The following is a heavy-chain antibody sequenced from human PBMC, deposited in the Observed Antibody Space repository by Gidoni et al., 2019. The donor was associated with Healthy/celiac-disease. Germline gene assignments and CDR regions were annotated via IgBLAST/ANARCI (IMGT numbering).Heavy chain of an antibody. V-gene: IGHV3-48*03. J-gene: IGHJ6*02. Sequence: EVQLVESGGGLVQPGGSLRLSCAASGFTFSIYEMNWVRQAQGKGLEWVSYISSSGSTIYYEDSVKGRFTISRDNAKNSLYLQMNSLRAEDTAVYYCARGNYYGSGSYLAFYYYYYGMDVWGQGTTVTVSS. CDR2: ISSSGSTI. D-gene: IGHD3-10*01. CDR1: GFTFSIYE. CDR3: ARGNYYGSGSYLAFYYYYYGMDV.